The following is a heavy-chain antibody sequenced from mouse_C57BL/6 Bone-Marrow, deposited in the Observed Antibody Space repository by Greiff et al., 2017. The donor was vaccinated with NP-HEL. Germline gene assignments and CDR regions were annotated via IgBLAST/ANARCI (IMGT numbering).Heavy chain of an antibody. V-gene: IGHV1-9*01. CDR3: ARRYYGSSLTGTS. J-gene: IGHJ2*01. D-gene: IGHD1-1*01. Sequence: QVQLQQSGAELMKPGASVKLSCKATGYTFTGYWIEWVKQRPGHGLEWIGEILPGSGSTNYNEKFKGKATFTADTSSNTAYMQLSSLTTEDSAIYYCARRYYGSSLTGTSWGQGTTLTVSS. CDR1: GYTFTGYW. CDR2: ILPGSGST.